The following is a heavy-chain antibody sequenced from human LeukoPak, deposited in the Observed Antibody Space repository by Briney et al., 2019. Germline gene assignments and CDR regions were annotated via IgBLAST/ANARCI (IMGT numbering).Heavy chain of an antibody. CDR2: INHSGST. J-gene: IGHJ5*02. V-gene: IGHV4-34*01. D-gene: IGHD3-10*01. Sequence: SETLSLTCAVYGGSFSGYYWSWICQPPGKGLEWIGEINHSGSTNYNPSLKSRVTISVDTSKNQFSLKLSSVTAADTAVYYCARAFTSGERWFDPWGQGTLVTVSS. CDR3: ARAFTSGERWFDP. CDR1: GGSFSGYY.